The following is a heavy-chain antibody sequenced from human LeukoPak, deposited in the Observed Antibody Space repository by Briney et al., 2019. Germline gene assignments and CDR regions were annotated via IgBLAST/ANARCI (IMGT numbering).Heavy chain of an antibody. D-gene: IGHD2-2*01. CDR3: ARYCSSTSCFGAPSASYYFDY. CDR2: INPNSGGT. V-gene: IGHV1-2*06. Sequence: GASVKVSCKASGYTLTGYYMHWVRQAPGQGLEWMGRINPNSGGTNYAQKFQGRVTMTRDTSISTAYMELSRLRSDDTAVYYCARYCSSTSCFGAPSASYYFDYWGQGTLVTVSS. CDR1: GYTLTGYY. J-gene: IGHJ4*02.